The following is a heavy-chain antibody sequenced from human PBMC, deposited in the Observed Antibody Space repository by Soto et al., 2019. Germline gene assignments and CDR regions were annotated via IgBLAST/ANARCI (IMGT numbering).Heavy chain of an antibody. CDR1: GFTFSSYS. D-gene: IGHD4-17*01. CDR3: ARLDTVTTASFDY. J-gene: IGHJ4*02. V-gene: IGHV3-21*01. Sequence: GGSLRLSCSASGFTFSSYSMNWVRQAPGKGLEWVSSISSSSSYMYYADSVKGRFAISRDNAKNSLYLQMNSLRAEDTAVYYCARLDTVTTASFDYWGQGTLVTVSS. CDR2: ISSSSSYM.